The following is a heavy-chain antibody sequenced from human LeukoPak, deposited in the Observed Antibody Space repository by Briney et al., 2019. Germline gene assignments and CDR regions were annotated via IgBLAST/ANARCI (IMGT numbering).Heavy chain of an antibody. CDR2: IYSGGST. CDR1: GFTVSSNY. D-gene: IGHD5-24*01. V-gene: IGHV3-53*01. Sequence: GGSLRLSCAASGFTVSSNYMSWVRQAPGKGLEWVSVIYSGGSTYYADSVKGRFTISRDNSKNTLYLQMNSLRAEDTAVYYCARVRDGYNQEFDFWGQGTRVTVSS. J-gene: IGHJ4*02. CDR3: ARVRDGYNQEFDF.